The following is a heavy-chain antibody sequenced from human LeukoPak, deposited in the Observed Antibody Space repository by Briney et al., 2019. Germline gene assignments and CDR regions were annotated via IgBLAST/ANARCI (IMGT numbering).Heavy chain of an antibody. J-gene: IGHJ6*03. CDR2: IYYSGST. CDR3: ARGLFVSYYYYMDV. D-gene: IGHD2-21*01. V-gene: IGHV4-59*01. Sequence: SETLSLTCTVSGGSISSYYWSWIRQPPGKGLEWIGYIYYSGSTSYNPSLKSRVTTSVDTSKNQFSLKLSSVTAADSAVYYCARGLFVSYYYYMDVWGKGTTVTASS. CDR1: GGSISSYY.